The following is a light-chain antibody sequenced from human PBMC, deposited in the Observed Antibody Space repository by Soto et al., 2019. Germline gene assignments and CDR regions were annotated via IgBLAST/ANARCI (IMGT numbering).Light chain of an antibody. Sequence: EIVLTQSPGTLSLSPGERATLSCRASQSVSNNYLAWYQQKPGQAPRLLIYGASNRATGIPDRFSGSGSGTDFTLTISRLEPEDFAVYYCQQYDSSGKVGQGTKVDIK. CDR1: QSVSNNY. V-gene: IGKV3-20*01. CDR3: QQYDSSGK. CDR2: GAS. J-gene: IGKJ1*01.